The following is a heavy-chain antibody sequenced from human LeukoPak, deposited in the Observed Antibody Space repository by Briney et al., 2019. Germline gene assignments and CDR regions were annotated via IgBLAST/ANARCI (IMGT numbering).Heavy chain of an antibody. CDR3: ARVKVSSSWYLSYAYFDY. D-gene: IGHD6-13*01. CDR1: GGSLSGYY. CDR2: INHSGST. Sequence: LETLSLTCAVYGGSLSGYYWSWIPPPPGKGLVWVGEINHSGSTNYNPSLKSRVTISVDTSKNQFSLKLSSVTAADTAVYYCARVKVSSSWYLSYAYFDYWGQGTLVTVSS. V-gene: IGHV4-34*01. J-gene: IGHJ4*02.